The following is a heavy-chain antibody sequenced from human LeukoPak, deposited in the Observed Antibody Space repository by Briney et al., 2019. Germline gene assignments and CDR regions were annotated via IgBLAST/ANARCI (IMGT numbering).Heavy chain of an antibody. CDR2: IYYGGGT. Sequence: PSETLSLTCTVSGASFSSSTYYWGWIRQPPGKGLEWIGSIYYGGGTYYNPSLKSRVTMSVDTSKKQFSLKLSSVTAADTAVYCCARHAGGIAAAGTRPFDYWGQGTLVTVSS. CDR3: ARHAGGIAAAGTRPFDY. CDR1: GASFSSSTYY. D-gene: IGHD6-13*01. J-gene: IGHJ4*02. V-gene: IGHV4-39*01.